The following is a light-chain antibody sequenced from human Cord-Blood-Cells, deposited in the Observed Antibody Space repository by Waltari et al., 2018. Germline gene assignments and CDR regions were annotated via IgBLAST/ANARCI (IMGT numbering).Light chain of an antibody. CDR1: SSDVGSSNL. CDR2: EGS. J-gene: IGLJ3*02. CDR3: CSYAGSWV. V-gene: IGLV2-23*01. Sequence: QSALTQPASVSGSPGPSITISCPGTSSDVGSSNLFSWYQQHPGKAPKLMIYEGSKRPSGVSNRFSGSKSGNTASLTISGLQAEDEADYYCCSYAGSWVFGGGTKLTVL.